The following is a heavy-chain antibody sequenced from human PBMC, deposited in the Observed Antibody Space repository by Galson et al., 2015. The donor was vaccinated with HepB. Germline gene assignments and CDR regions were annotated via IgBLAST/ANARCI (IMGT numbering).Heavy chain of an antibody. J-gene: IGHJ4*02. D-gene: IGHD3-3*01. Sequence: SLRLSCAASGFTFSSHWMTWVRQPPGKGLEWVANIKQDGSEKYYVDSVKGRFTISRDNAKNSVDLQMNSLRAEDTAVYFCARGPYYNFWETTYWGRGTLVTVSS. CDR1: GFTFSSHW. V-gene: IGHV3-7*03. CDR2: IKQDGSEK. CDR3: ARGPYYNFWETTY.